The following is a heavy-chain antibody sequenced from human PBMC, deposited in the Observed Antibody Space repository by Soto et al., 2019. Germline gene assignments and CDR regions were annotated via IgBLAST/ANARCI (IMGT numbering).Heavy chain of an antibody. V-gene: IGHV3-11*01. CDR3: ARNRGGYCQH. D-gene: IGHD3-16*01. Sequence: GGSLRLSCAASGFTFSDYYMSWIRQAPGKGLEWVSYISGSSGTIDYADSLKGRFTISRDNAKNSLYLQMSSLRAEDTAVYYCARNRGGYCQHWGQGTLVTVSS. CDR1: GFTFSDYY. J-gene: IGHJ1*01. CDR2: ISGSSGTI.